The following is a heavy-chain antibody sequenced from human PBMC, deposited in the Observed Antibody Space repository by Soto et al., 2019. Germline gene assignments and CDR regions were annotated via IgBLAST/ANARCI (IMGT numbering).Heavy chain of an antibody. Sequence: GGSLRLSCAASGFTFSSYSMNWVRQAPGKGLEWVSYISSSSSTIYYADSVKGRFTISRDNAKNSLYLQMNSLRAEDTAVYYCASARRDYIWGSHYYFDYWGQGTLVTVSS. V-gene: IGHV3-48*01. CDR2: ISSSSSTI. CDR3: ASARRDYIWGSHYYFDY. D-gene: IGHD3-16*01. CDR1: GFTFSSYS. J-gene: IGHJ4*02.